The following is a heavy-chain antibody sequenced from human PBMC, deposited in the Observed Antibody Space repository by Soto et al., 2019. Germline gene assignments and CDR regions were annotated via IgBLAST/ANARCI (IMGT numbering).Heavy chain of an antibody. J-gene: IGHJ6*03. V-gene: IGHV4-59*01. CDR1: GGSISSYY. CDR3: ARGEHDYYYYYMDV. D-gene: IGHD1-1*01. Sequence: SETLSLTCTVSGGSISSYYWSWIRQPPGKGLEWIGYIYYSGSTNYNPSLKSRVTISVDTSKNQFSLKLSSVTAADTAVYYCARGEHDYYYYYMDVWGKGTTVTVSS. CDR2: IYYSGST.